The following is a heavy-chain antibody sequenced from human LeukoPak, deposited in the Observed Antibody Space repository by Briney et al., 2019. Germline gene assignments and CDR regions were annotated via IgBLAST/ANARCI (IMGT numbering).Heavy chain of an antibody. CDR2: INPNSGGT. Sequence: ASVKASCKASGYTFTGYYMHWVRQAPGQGLEWMGWINPNSGGTNYAQKFQGWVTMTRDTSISTAYMELSRLRSDDTAVYYCARGRKLLANSRYGMDVWGKGTTVTVSS. CDR3: ARGRKLLANSRYGMDV. D-gene: IGHD2-15*01. J-gene: IGHJ6*04. CDR1: GYTFTGYY. V-gene: IGHV1-2*04.